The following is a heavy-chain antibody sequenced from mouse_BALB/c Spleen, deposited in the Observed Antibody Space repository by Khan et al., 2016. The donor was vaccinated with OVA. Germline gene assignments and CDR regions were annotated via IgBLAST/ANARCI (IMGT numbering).Heavy chain of an antibody. CDR3: ASAYYDYYREAIDY. J-gene: IGHJ4*01. V-gene: IGHV2-6-7*01. CDR2: IWGDGST. D-gene: IGHD2-4*01. Sequence: QVQLKQSGPGLVAPSQSLSITCTVSGFSLTGYGVNWVRQPPGKGLEWLGMIWGDGSTDYNSALQSRLNLSKDNSKNQDFLKMNSLQTDDTARYYCASAYYDYYREAIDYWGHGTSVTVSS. CDR1: GFSLTGYG.